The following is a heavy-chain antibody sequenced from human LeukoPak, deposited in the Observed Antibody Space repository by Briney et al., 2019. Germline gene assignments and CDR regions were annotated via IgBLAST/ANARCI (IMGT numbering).Heavy chain of an antibody. CDR3: ARDRAWNYFDY. D-gene: IGHD3-3*01. Sequence: PGGSLRLSCAASGFTFSSYGIHWVRQAPGKGLEWVAVISSDGSYKYYADSVKGRFTISRDNSKNTLYLQMNSLRAEDTAVYYCARDRAWNYFDYWGQGTLVTVSS. J-gene: IGHJ4*02. CDR1: GFTFSSYG. CDR2: ISSDGSYK. V-gene: IGHV3-30*03.